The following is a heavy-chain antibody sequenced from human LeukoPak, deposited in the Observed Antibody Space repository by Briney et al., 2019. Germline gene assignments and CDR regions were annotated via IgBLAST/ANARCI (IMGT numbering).Heavy chain of an antibody. Sequence: PSETLSLTCAVYGGPFSGYYWTWIRQTPEKGREWIGEMNPSGSTSYNPSLKSRVTLSLDTSKNQFSLKLSSVTAADTAVYYCARGRQDVTMIVVVMTAVSYYLDVWGKGTTVTVS. CDR2: MNPSGST. D-gene: IGHD3-22*01. V-gene: IGHV4-34*01. CDR3: ARGRQDVTMIVVVMTAVSYYLDV. J-gene: IGHJ6*03. CDR1: GGPFSGYY.